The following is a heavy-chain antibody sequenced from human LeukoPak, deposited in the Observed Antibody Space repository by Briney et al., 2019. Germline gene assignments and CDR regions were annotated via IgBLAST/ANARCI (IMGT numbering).Heavy chain of an antibody. J-gene: IGHJ4*02. CDR3: AIVGATPDY. CDR1: GGSFSGYY. D-gene: IGHD1-26*01. V-gene: IGHV4-34*01. CDR2: INHSGST. Sequence: SETLSLTCAVYGGSFSGYYWSWIRQPPGKGLEWIGEINHSGSTNYNPSLKSRVTISVDTSKNQFSLKLSSVTAADTAVYYCAIVGATPDYWGQGTLVTVSS.